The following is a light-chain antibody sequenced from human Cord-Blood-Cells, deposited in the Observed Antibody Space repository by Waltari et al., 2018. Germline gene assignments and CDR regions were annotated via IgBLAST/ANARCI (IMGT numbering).Light chain of an antibody. Sequence: DIVMTQSPDSLAVSLGERATINCKSSQSVLYSSNNKNYLAWYQQKPGHPPKLLIYWSSTRESGVPDRFSGSGYGTDFTLTISSLQAEDVAVYDCQQYYSTPYTFGQGTKLEIK. V-gene: IGKV4-1*01. CDR3: QQYYSTPYT. CDR2: WSS. J-gene: IGKJ2*01. CDR1: QSVLYSSNNKNY.